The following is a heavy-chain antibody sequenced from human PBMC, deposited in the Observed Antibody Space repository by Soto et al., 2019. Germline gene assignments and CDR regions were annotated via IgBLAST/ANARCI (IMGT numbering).Heavy chain of an antibody. V-gene: IGHV3-48*02. CDR1: GFTFTSFG. Sequence: EVQLVDTGGALAQPGGSLRLSCAVSGFTFTSFGMIWVRQAPGQGLEWVSFIGSGAGSFVSYADSVKGRFTITRDNANNSLYLQMNSLRDNDTAVYYCERDPDGILDSDYWGQGTLVTVSS. J-gene: IGHJ4*02. D-gene: IGHD1-26*01. CDR2: IGSGAGSFV. CDR3: ERDPDGILDSDY.